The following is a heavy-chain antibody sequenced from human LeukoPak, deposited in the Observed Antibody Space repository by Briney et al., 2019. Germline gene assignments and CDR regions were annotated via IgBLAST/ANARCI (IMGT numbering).Heavy chain of an antibody. CDR1: GCTFTGYY. CDR3: ARSRYSSSWSDFDY. D-gene: IGHD6-13*01. V-gene: IGHV1-2*02. J-gene: IGHJ4*02. Sequence: ASVKVSCKASGCTFTGYYMHWVRQAPGQGLEWMGWINPNSGGTNYAQKFQGRVTMTRDTSTSTVYMELSSLRSEDTAVYYCARSRYSSSWSDFDYWGQGTLVTVSS. CDR2: INPNSGGT.